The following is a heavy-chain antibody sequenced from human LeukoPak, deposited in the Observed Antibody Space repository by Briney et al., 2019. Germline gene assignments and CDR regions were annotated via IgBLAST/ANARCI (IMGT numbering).Heavy chain of an antibody. D-gene: IGHD3-3*01. Sequence: PGGSLRLSCAASGFTFSSYAMSWVRQAPGKGLEWVSAISGSGGSTYYADSVKGRFTISRDNSKNTLYLQMNSLRAEDTAVYYCAKDQGNTILGVNWFDPWGQGTLVTVSS. CDR3: AKDQGNTILGVNWFDP. CDR1: GFTFSSYA. V-gene: IGHV3-23*01. CDR2: ISGSGGST. J-gene: IGHJ5*02.